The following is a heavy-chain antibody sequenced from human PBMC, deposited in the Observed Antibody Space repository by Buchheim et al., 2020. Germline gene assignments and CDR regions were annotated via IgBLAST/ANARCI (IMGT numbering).Heavy chain of an antibody. CDR3: ARRSAHDYYYYGMDV. CDR1: GGSISSGGYY. Sequence: HVQLQESGPGLVKPSQTLSLTCTVSGGSISSGGYYWSWIRQHPGKGLEWIGYIYYSGSTYYNPSLKSRVTISVATSKNQCSLKLSSVTAAETAVYYCARRSAHDYYYYGMDVWGQGT. J-gene: IGHJ6*02. CDR2: IYYSGST. V-gene: IGHV4-31*03.